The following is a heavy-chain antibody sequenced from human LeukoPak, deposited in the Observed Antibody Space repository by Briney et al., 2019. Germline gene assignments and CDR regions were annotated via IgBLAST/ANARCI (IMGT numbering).Heavy chain of an antibody. Sequence: SETLSLTCTVSGGSISSYYWSWIRQPPGKGLEWIGYIYYSRSTNYNPSLKSRVTISVDTSKNQFSLKLSSVTAADTAVYYCARLDYYDSSALDYWGQGTLVTVSS. CDR3: ARLDYYDSSALDY. J-gene: IGHJ4*02. D-gene: IGHD3-22*01. V-gene: IGHV4-59*08. CDR2: IYYSRST. CDR1: GGSISSYY.